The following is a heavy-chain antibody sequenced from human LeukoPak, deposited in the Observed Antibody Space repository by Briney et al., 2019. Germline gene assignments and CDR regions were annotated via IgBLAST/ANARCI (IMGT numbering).Heavy chain of an antibody. D-gene: IGHD2-15*01. CDR3: ARDSEDIVVVVAATGAFDI. V-gene: IGHV3-21*01. CDR2: ISSSSSYI. CDR1: GFTFSSYS. J-gene: IGHJ3*02. Sequence: GGSLRLSCAASGFTFSSYSMNWVRQAPGKGREGVSSISSSSSYIYYADSVKGRFTISRDNAKNSLYLQMNSLRAEDTAVYYCARDSEDIVVVVAATGAFDIWGQGTMVTVSS.